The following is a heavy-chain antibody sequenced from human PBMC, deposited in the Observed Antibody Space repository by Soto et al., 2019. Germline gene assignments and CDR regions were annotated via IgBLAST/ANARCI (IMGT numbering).Heavy chain of an antibody. Sequence: GGSLRLSCVASGFSFSSYAMSWVRQAPGKGLEWVSVISGSDGSTYYADSVKGRFTISRDNSRNTLYLQMNSLRAEDTAVYYCAKDRERDAWYEDYWGQGTLVTVSS. CDR3: AKDRERDAWYEDY. V-gene: IGHV3-23*01. D-gene: IGHD6-13*01. J-gene: IGHJ4*02. CDR1: GFSFSSYA. CDR2: ISGSDGST.